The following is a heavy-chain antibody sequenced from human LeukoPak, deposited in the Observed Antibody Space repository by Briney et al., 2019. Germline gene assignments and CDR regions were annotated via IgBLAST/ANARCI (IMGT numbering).Heavy chain of an antibody. J-gene: IGHJ6*02. Sequence: ASVKVSCKASGYTFTSYYMHWVRQAPGQGLEWMGIINPSGGSTSYAQKFQGRVTMTRGTSTSTVYMELSSLRSEDTAVYYCARDEVLGSSWSYYYYYYGMDVWGQGTTVTVSS. CDR2: INPSGGST. V-gene: IGHV1-46*01. CDR1: GYTFTSYY. D-gene: IGHD6-13*01. CDR3: ARDEVLGSSWSYYYYYYGMDV.